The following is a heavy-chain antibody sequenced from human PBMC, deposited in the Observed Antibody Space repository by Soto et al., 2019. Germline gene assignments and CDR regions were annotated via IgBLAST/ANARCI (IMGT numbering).Heavy chain of an antibody. CDR3: ARGEVVALGY. CDR2: IYHSGST. V-gene: IGHV4-30-2*01. Sequence: QLQLQESGSGLVKPSQTLSLTCAVSGGSISSGGYSWSWIRQPPGKGLEWIGYIYHSGSTHYNPSLESRVTILVDRSKNQFSLKLSSVPAADTAVYYCARGEVVALGYWGQGTLVTVSS. CDR1: GGSISSGGYS. J-gene: IGHJ4*02. D-gene: IGHD2-15*01.